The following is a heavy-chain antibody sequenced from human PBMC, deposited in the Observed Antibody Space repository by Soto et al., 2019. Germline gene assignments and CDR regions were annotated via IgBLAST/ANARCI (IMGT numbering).Heavy chain of an antibody. CDR3: ARGPCSGGSCYSTFFDY. J-gene: IGHJ4*02. Sequence: GGSLRLSCAASGFTFSSYGMHWVRQAPGKGLEWVAVIWYDGSNKYYADSVKGRFTISRDNSKNTLYLQMNSLRVEDTAVYYCARGPCSGGSCYSTFFDYWGQGTLVTVSS. CDR2: IWYDGSNK. D-gene: IGHD2-15*01. V-gene: IGHV3-33*01. CDR1: GFTFSSYG.